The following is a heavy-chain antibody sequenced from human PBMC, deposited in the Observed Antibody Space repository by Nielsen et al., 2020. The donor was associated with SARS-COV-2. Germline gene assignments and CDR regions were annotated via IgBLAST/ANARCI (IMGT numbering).Heavy chain of an antibody. CDR3: AREPFTYYYDSSGYYGHHDAFDI. CDR2: INHSGST. D-gene: IGHD3-22*01. V-gene: IGHV4-34*01. J-gene: IGHJ3*02. CDR1: GGSFSGYY. Sequence: SETLSLTCAVYGGSFSGYYWSWIRQPPGKGLEWIGEINHSGSTNYNPSLKSRVTISVDTSKNQFSLKLSSVTAADTAVYYCAREPFTYYYDSSGYYGHHDAFDIWGQGTMVTVSS.